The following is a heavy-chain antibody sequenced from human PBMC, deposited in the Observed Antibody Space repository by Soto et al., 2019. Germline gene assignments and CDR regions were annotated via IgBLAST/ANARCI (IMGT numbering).Heavy chain of an antibody. CDR2: IRGSGGGT. Sequence: EVQLLESGGGLVQPGGSLRLSCAASGFTFHTFAMSWVRQAPGKGLEWVSAIRGSGGGTYFADSVEGRFAVSRDNSKNTLYLQMDSLTADDTAFYYCAKGGVTGKFDSWGQGTLGTVSS. CDR3: AKGGVTGKFDS. D-gene: IGHD2-21*02. CDR1: GFTFHTFA. J-gene: IGHJ4*02. V-gene: IGHV3-23*01.